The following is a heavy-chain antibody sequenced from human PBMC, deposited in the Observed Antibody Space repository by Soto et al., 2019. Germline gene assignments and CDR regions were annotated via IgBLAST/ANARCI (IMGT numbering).Heavy chain of an antibody. J-gene: IGHJ4*02. CDR3: ARSARARLSTSPKGFDY. CDR1: GFTFSNYA. Sequence: EVLLVESGGNLVQPGGSLRLSCAASGFTFSNYALSWVRQAPGKGLEWVSAISGSGRDTYYGNSVKGRFTISRDNSQSTVYVQMDSLRAEDTAVYFCARSARARLSTSPKGFDYWGQGSRVNVSP. D-gene: IGHD2-2*01. CDR2: ISGSGRDT. V-gene: IGHV3-23*04.